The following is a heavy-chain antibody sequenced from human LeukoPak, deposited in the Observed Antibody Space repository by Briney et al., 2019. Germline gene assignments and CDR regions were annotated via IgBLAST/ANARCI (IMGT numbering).Heavy chain of an antibody. J-gene: IGHJ4*02. CDR1: GFTFGSYW. CDR3: ARGTTGW. CDR2: IKQDGSEK. Sequence: GGSLRLSCAASGFTFGSYWMSWVRQAPGKGLEWVANIKQDGSEKYYVDSVKGRFTISRDNAKNSLYLQMNSLRAEDTAVYYCARGTTGWWGQGALVTVSS. D-gene: IGHD4-17*01. V-gene: IGHV3-7*04.